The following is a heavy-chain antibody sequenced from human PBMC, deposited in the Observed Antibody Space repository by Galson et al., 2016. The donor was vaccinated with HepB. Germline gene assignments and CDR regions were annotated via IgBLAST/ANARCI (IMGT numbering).Heavy chain of an antibody. J-gene: IGHJ3*02. Sequence: SLRLSCAASGFTFSDYYMSWIRQAPGKGLEWVSDMSSSGSTIYYADSMKGRFTTSRDNAKNSLYLQMDSLRVEDTAVYYCARGPWDYNILTGPSAFDIWAKGPWSPSLQ. CDR2: MSSSGSTI. CDR3: ARGPWDYNILTGPSAFDI. CDR1: GFTFSDYY. V-gene: IGHV3-11*04. D-gene: IGHD3-9*01.